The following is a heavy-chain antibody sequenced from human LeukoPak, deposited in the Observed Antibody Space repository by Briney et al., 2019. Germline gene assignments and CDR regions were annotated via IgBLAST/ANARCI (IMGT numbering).Heavy chain of an antibody. J-gene: IGHJ4*02. CDR3: ARPWFGELYGYFDY. Sequence: GGSLRLSCAASGFTFSSYGMHWVRQAPGKGLEWVAFIRYDGSNKYYADSVKGRFTISRDNSKNTLYLQMNSLRAEDTAVYYCARPWFGELYGYFDYWGQGTLVTVSS. CDR1: GFTFSSYG. D-gene: IGHD3-10*01. V-gene: IGHV3-30*02. CDR2: IRYDGSNK.